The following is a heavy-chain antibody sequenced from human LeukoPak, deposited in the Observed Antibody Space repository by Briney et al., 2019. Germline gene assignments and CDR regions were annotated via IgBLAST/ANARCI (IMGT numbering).Heavy chain of an antibody. Sequence: PSETLSLTCAVHGGSFSDYYWSWIRQPPGKGLEWIGEINRGGSTNYSPSLKSRVIILVDTSKNQFSLRLSSVTAADTAVYYCARGPPPRDYWGQGTLVTVSS. CDR2: INRGGST. J-gene: IGHJ4*02. CDR3: ARGPPPRDY. CDR1: GGSFSDYY. V-gene: IGHV4-34*01.